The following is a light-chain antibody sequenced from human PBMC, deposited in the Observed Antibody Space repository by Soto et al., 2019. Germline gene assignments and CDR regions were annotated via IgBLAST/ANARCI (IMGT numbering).Light chain of an antibody. CDR1: QSVSSSY. Sequence: EIVLTQSPGTLSLSPGERATLSCRASQSVSSSYLAWYQQKAGPAPRLRIYVASSSATATPDRFSGSGSGTDFTLTISRLEPEDFAVYYCQQYGSSPLWTFGQGTKVDIK. V-gene: IGKV3-20*01. CDR2: VAS. J-gene: IGKJ1*01. CDR3: QQYGSSPLWT.